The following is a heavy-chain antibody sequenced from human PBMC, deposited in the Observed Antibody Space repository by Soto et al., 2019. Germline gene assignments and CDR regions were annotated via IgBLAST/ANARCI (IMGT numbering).Heavy chain of an antibody. CDR2: IFTSGST. CDR1: GGSISSYY. D-gene: IGHD3-3*01. V-gene: IGHV4-4*07. CDR3: AGGVFYYFWSGYPGVPKYFDY. J-gene: IGHJ4*02. Sequence: QVQLQESGPGLVKPSETLSLTCTVSGGSISSYYWSWIRQPAGKGLEWIGRIFTSGSTNYNPSLKIRVTLSVLTAKNQFSRKMISVTAAGTAVYYCAGGVFYYFWSGYPGVPKYFDYWGQGTLVTVSS.